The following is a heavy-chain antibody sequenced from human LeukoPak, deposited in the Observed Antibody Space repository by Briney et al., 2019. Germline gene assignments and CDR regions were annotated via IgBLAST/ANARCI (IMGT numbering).Heavy chain of an antibody. CDR1: GFTFSSNW. CDR2: INSDGRST. V-gene: IGHV3-74*01. Sequence: GGSLRLSCAASGFTFSSNWMHWVRQAPGKGLVWVSRINSDGRSTSYADPVKGRFTISRDNAKNTLYLQMNSPRAEDTAVYYCASKAGLALDYWGQGTLVTVSS. J-gene: IGHJ4*02. D-gene: IGHD6-13*01. CDR3: ASKAGLALDY.